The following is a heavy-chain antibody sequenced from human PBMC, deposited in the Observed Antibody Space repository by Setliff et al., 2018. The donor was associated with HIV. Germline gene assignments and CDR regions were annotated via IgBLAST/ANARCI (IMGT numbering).Heavy chain of an antibody. D-gene: IGHD2-2*01. CDR3: ARYCSSPSCEHFDY. V-gene: IGHV4-38-2*01. J-gene: IGHJ4*02. CDR2: IYHGGTT. Sequence: SETLSLTCAVSSYSISSGYYWGWIRQPPGKGLEWIGSIYHGGTTYYNPSLKSRVIVSVDTFKNQISLKLRSVGAADTAIYYCARYCSSPSCEHFDYWGQGTMVTVSS. CDR1: SYSISSGYY.